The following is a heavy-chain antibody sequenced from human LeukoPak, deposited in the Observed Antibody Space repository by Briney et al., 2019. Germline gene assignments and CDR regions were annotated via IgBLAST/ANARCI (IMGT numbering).Heavy chain of an antibody. CDR3: ARVGDTDYGDYVYYYMDV. CDR2: INPNSGGT. D-gene: IGHD4-17*01. V-gene: IGHV1-2*02. J-gene: IGHJ6*03. Sequence: ASVKVSCKASGYTFTGYYMHWVRQAPGQGLEWMGWINPNSGGTNYAQKFQGRVTMTRDTSISTAYMELSRLRSEDTAVYYCARVGDTDYGDYVYYYMDVWGKGTTVTVSS. CDR1: GYTFTGYY.